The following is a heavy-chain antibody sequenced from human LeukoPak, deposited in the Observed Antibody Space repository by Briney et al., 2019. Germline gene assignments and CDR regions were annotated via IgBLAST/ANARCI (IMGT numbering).Heavy chain of an antibody. CDR1: GGSISSYY. CDR2: IYTSGST. CDR3: ARSGEGEYCSSTSCYPGLNWFDP. Sequence: SETLSLTCTVSGGSISSYYWSWIRQPAGKGLEWIGCIYTSGSTNYNPSLKSRVTMSVDTSKNQFSLKLSSVTAADTAVYYCARSGEGEYCSSTSCYPGLNWFDPWGQGTLVTVSS. J-gene: IGHJ5*02. V-gene: IGHV4-4*07. D-gene: IGHD2-2*01.